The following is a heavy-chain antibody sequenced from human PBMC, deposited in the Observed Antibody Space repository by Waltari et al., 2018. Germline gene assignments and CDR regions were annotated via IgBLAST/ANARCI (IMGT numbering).Heavy chain of an antibody. Sequence: QVQLVQSGAEVKKPGSSVKVSCKASGGTFSSYAISWGRQAPGQGLEWMGGIIPIFGTANYAQKFQGRVTITTDESTSTAYMELSSLRSEDTAVYYCARGFYYGSGSYYNFDYWGQGTLVTVSS. V-gene: IGHV1-69*05. CDR2: IIPIFGTA. J-gene: IGHJ4*02. D-gene: IGHD3-10*01. CDR3: ARGFYYGSGSYYNFDY. CDR1: GGTFSSYA.